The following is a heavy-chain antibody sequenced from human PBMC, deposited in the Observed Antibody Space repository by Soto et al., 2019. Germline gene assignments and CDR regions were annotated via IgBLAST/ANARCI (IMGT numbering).Heavy chain of an antibody. V-gene: IGHV3-74*01. CDR3: ARALTRRPY. Sequence: VGSLRLSCAASGFTFSSYWMSWVRQAPGKGLVWVSRINTDGSSTNYADSVKGRFTIFRDNAKKTLYLQMSSLRAEDTAVYFCARALTRRPYWGQGTLVTVSS. J-gene: IGHJ4*02. CDR1: GFTFSSYW. D-gene: IGHD2-15*01. CDR2: INTDGSST.